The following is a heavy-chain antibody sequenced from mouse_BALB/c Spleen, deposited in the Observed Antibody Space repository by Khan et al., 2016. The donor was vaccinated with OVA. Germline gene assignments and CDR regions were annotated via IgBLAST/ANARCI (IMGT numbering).Heavy chain of an antibody. D-gene: IGHD1-2*01. CDR1: GFTFSDYG. V-gene: IGHV5-15*02. CDR2: ISDLAYTI. J-gene: IGHJ3*01. Sequence: EVELVESGGGLVQPGGSRKLSCAASGFTFSDYGMAWVRQAPGKGPEWVAFISDLAYTIYYGDAVTGRFTISRENAKNTPYLTMSSLRSEDTAIYYCARGGRTAPFAYWGLGTLVTVSA. CDR3: ARGGRTAPFAY.